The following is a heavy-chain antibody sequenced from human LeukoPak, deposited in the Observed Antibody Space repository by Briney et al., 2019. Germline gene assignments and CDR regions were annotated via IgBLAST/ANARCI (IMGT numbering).Heavy chain of an antibody. V-gene: IGHV1-69*05. D-gene: IGHD6-19*01. J-gene: IGHJ4*02. CDR3: ARVSSGWYAATARGAFDY. Sequence: GASVKVSCKASGGTFSSYAISWVRQAPGQGLEWMGGIIPIFGTANYAQKFQGRVTITTDESTSTAYMELSSLRSEDTAVYYCARVSSGWYAATARGAFDYWGQGTLVTVSS. CDR2: IIPIFGTA. CDR1: GGTFSSYA.